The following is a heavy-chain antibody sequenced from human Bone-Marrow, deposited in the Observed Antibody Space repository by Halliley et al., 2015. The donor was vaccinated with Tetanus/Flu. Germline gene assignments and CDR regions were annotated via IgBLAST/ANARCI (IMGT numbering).Heavy chain of an antibody. D-gene: IGHD6-6*01. Sequence: SLRLSCEASGFTFSSYWMHWVRQAPGKGLVWVSHINSDGTTSNYAGSVKGRFTISRDNAIHTLYLQMNSLRAEDTALYYCAKDLKLGSSSPWQYYGMDVWGRGATVTVSS. CDR2: INSDGTTS. V-gene: IGHV3-74*01. J-gene: IGHJ6*04. CDR1: GFTFSSYW. CDR3: AKDLKLGSSSPWQYYGMDV.